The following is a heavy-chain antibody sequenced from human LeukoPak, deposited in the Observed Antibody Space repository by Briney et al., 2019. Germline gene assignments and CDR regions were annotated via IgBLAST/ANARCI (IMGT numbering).Heavy chain of an antibody. CDR1: GFTFVDYS. D-gene: IGHD3-16*02. V-gene: IGHV3-49*04. Sequence: GGSLRLSCTASGFTFVDYSMGWVRQAPGKGLEWVGFIRSKLYGGGTEYDASVKGTFTISRDDSKSVDHLQMNSLKTEDTAIYYCTRDFGVIDGAFDMWGQGTMVTVSS. J-gene: IGHJ3*02. CDR2: IRSKLYGGGT. CDR3: TRDFGVIDGAFDM.